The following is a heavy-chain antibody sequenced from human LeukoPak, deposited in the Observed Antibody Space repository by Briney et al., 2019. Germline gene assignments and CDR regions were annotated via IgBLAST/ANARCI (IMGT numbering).Heavy chain of an antibody. CDR3: ARGEAPGTVFGGMAV. CDR1: GYTFTSYA. J-gene: IGHJ6*02. CDR2: INAGNGNT. D-gene: IGHD3-16*01. Sequence: ASVKVSCKASGYTFTSYAMHWVRQAPGQRLEWMGWINAGNGNTKYSQKFQGRVTITADESTSTAYMELSSLRSEDTAVYYCARGEAPGTVFGGMAVWGQGTAVTVSS. V-gene: IGHV1-3*01.